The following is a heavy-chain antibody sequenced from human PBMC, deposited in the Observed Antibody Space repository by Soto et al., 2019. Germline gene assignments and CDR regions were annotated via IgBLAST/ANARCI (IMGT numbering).Heavy chain of an antibody. CDR2: IYPGGNT. D-gene: IGHD3-16*01. Sequence: SETLSLTCAVSGGSISSGHYPWTWIRQPPGKGLEWIGYIYPGGNTYYSPSLKSRVTIALDTSKSLVSLHLSSVTAADTAVYYCVRSLGWLQYSWFDPWGQGIPVTVS. CDR3: VRSLGWLQYSWFDP. CDR1: GGSISSGHYP. V-gene: IGHV4-30-2*01. J-gene: IGHJ5*02.